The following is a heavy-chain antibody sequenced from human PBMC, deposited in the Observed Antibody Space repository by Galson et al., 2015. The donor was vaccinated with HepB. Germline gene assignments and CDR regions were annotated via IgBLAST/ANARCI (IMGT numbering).Heavy chain of an antibody. CDR1: GGSISDYY. CDR3: ARVYTYGYRLLGGIDY. J-gene: IGHJ4*02. V-gene: IGHV4-59*08. Sequence: ETLSLTCTVSGGSISDYYWTWIRQPPGKGLEWIGYIYYSGNTDYNPSLKSRVTISVDTSKNQFSLRLSSVTAADTAVYYCARVYTYGYRLLGGIDYWGQGTLVTVSS. D-gene: IGHD5-18*01. CDR2: IYYSGNT.